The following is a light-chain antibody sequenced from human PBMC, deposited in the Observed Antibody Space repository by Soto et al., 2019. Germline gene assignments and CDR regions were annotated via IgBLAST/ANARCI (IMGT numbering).Light chain of an antibody. V-gene: IGKV3-20*01. CDR2: GAP. CDR1: QSVSSNY. CDR3: QHYGSSPRT. J-gene: IGKJ1*01. Sequence: EIVLTQSPGTLSLSPGERATLSCRASQSVSSNYLDWYQQKPGQAPSLLIYGAPSRATGIPDKSSGSGSGTNFTPTNSRLEPEDLAEYYCQHYGSSPRTFGKGTKVEIK.